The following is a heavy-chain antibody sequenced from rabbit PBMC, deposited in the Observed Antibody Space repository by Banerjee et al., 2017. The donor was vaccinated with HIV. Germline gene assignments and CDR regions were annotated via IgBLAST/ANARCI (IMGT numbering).Heavy chain of an antibody. J-gene: IGHJ4*01. CDR2: IDSSSIT. CDR3: ARDLAGVIGWNFDL. Sequence: QSLEESGGDLVKPEGSLTLTCTASGFSFNNNYVMCWVRQAPGKGLEWIGCIDSSSITWYASWVNGRFTISKTSSTTVTLQMTSLTAADTATYFCARDLAGVIGWNFDLWGQGTLVTVS. CDR1: GFSFNNNYV. V-gene: IGHV1S40*01. D-gene: IGHD4-1*01.